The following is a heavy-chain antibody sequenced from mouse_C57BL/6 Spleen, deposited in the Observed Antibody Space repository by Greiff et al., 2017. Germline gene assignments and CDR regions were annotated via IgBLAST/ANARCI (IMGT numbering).Heavy chain of an antibody. J-gene: IGHJ1*03. V-gene: IGHV5-6*01. CDR2: ISSGGSYT. Sequence: EVMLVESGGDLVKPGGSLKLSCAASGFTFSSYGMSWVRQTPDKRLEWVATISSGGSYTYYPDSVKGRFTISRDNAKNTLYLQMSSLKSEDTAMYYCARHAPYDGYYDWYFDLWGTGTPVPVSS. CDR1: GFTFSSYG. CDR3: ARHAPYDGYYDWYFDL. D-gene: IGHD2-3*01.